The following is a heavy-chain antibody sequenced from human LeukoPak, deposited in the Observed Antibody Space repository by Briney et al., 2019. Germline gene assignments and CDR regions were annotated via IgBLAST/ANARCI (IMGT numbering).Heavy chain of an antibody. CDR2: IRYDGYNK. CDR1: GFTFSSYG. J-gene: IGHJ4*02. CDR3: ARVTTSGSYKFDY. D-gene: IGHD3-10*01. V-gene: IGHV3-30*02. Sequence: GGSLRLSCAASGFTFSSYGMHWVRQAPGKGLEWVAFIRYDGYNKYYADSVKGRFTISRDNSKNTLYLQMNSLRAEDTAVYYCARVTTSGSYKFDYWGQGTLVTVSS.